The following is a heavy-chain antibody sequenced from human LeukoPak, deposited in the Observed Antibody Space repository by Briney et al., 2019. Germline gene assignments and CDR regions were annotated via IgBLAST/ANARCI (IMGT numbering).Heavy chain of an antibody. J-gene: IGHJ4*02. D-gene: IGHD2-15*01. CDR1: GYTFTSYY. CDR3: ARERRSGGSLDFDY. CDR2: INPSGGST. V-gene: IGHV1-46*01. Sequence: GASVKVSCKASGYTFTSYYMHWVRQTPGQGLEWMGIINPSGGSTSYAQRFQGRVTMTRDTSTSTVYMELSSLRSEDTAVYYCARERRSGGSLDFDYWGQGTLVTVSP.